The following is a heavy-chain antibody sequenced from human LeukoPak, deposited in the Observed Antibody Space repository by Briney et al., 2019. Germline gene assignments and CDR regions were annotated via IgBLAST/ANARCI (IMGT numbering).Heavy chain of an antibody. CDR1: GFTFSSYN. Sequence: GGSLRLSCAASGFTFSSYNMNWVRQAPGRALEWVTSITSSGTYIFYADSVKGRFTISRDNAKNSLYLQMNSLGPEDTAVYYCARDPYSGNYGNYYYYYMDVWGKGTTVTISS. D-gene: IGHD1-26*01. CDR3: ARDPYSGNYGNYYYYYMDV. CDR2: ITSSGTYI. J-gene: IGHJ6*03. V-gene: IGHV3-21*01.